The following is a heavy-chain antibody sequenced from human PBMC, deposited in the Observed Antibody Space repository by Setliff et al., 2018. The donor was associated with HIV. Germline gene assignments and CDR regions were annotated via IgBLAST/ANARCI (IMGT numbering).Heavy chain of an antibody. Sequence: ASVKVSCKASGYTFTSYGVTWVRQAPGQGLEWMGWISGYNGNTNYAQKFQGRVTMTTDTSTSTAYMELRSLRSDGTAVYYCARSRGGVVTNYWGQGTLVTVSS. V-gene: IGHV1-18*04. J-gene: IGHJ4*02. CDR3: ARSRGGVVTNY. CDR1: GYTFTSYG. CDR2: ISGYNGNT. D-gene: IGHD2-15*01.